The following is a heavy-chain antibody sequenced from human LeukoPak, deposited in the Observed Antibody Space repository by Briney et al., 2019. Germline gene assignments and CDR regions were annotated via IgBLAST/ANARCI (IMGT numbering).Heavy chain of an antibody. CDR3: ARASITGTTLSFDY. CDR1: GGSFSGYY. Sequence: SETLSLTCAVYGGSFSGYYWSWIRQPPGKGLEWIGEINHSGSTNYNPSLKSRVTISVDTSKNQFSLKLSSVTAADTAVYYCARASITGTTLSFDYWGQGPLVTVSS. D-gene: IGHD1-7*01. J-gene: IGHJ4*02. CDR2: INHSGST. V-gene: IGHV4-34*01.